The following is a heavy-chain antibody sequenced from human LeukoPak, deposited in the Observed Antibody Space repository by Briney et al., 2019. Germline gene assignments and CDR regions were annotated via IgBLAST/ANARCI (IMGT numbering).Heavy chain of an antibody. CDR3: ATPDSSGWFFDY. CDR2: FDPEDGET. Sequence: ASVKVSCKVSGYTLTELSMHWVRQAPGKGREGMGGFDPEDGETIYAQKFQGRVTMTEDTSTDTAYMELSSLRSEDTAVYYCATPDSSGWFFDYWGQGTLVTVSS. J-gene: IGHJ4*02. D-gene: IGHD6-19*01. V-gene: IGHV1-24*01. CDR1: GYTLTELS.